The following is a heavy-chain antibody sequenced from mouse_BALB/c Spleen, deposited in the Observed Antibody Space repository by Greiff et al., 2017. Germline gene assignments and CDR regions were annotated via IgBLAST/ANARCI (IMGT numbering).Heavy chain of an antibody. CDR2: INPSSGYT. CDR1: GYTFTSYT. CDR3: ARGDYGSSLAFDD. D-gene: IGHD1-1*01. V-gene: IGHV1-4*02. Sequence: QVQLQQSAAELARPGASVKMSCKASGYTFTSYTMHWVKQRPGQGLEWIGYINPSSGYTEYNQKFKDKTTLTADKSSSTAYMQLSSLTSEDSAVYYCARGDYGSSLAFDDWGQGTTLTVSS. J-gene: IGHJ2*01.